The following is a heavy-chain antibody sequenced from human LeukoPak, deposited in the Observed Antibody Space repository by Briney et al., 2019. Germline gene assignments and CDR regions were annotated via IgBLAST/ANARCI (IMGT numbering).Heavy chain of an antibody. CDR1: GYTFTSYY. D-gene: IGHD3-22*01. CDR3: AGDLRVYSDGGGGAFDI. V-gene: IGHV1-18*04. J-gene: IGHJ3*02. Sequence: GASVKVSCKASGYTFTSYYMHWVRQAPGQGLEWMGWISSYKGDTNYEQKLQGRVTMTIDPSTDTAYMELRSLRSDDTAVYYCAGDLRVYSDGGGGAFDIWGLGTMIIVSS. CDR2: ISSYKGDT.